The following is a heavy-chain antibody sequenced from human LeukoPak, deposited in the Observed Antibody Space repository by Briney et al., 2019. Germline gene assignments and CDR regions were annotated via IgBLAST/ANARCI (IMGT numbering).Heavy chain of an antibody. CDR2: IKPDGSDK. CDR1: GFTLGNYW. J-gene: IGHJ5*02. D-gene: IGHD2-15*01. Sequence: GGSLRLSCAASGFTLGNYWMTWVRQLPGKGLEWVASIKPDGSDKYYVDSVKGRFTISRDNAKNSLYLQMNSLRAEDTAVYYCARGVVVVVAATYNWFDPWGQGTLVTVSS. V-gene: IGHV3-7*04. CDR3: ARGVVVVVAATYNWFDP.